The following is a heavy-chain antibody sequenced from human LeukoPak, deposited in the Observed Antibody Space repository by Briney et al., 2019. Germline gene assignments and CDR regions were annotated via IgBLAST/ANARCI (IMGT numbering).Heavy chain of an antibody. J-gene: IGHJ4*02. D-gene: IGHD6-19*01. CDR2: ISSGSGII. CDR3: ARAGVAVAYFYYFDY. V-gene: IGHV3-21*01. CDR1: AFPFSTYS. Sequence: GGSLRLSCAASAFPFSTYSMNWVRQAPGKGLEWVSSISSGSGIIFYADSVKGRFTISRDNAENSLYLQMNSLRAEDTAVYYCARAGVAVAYFYYFDYWGQGSLVTVSS.